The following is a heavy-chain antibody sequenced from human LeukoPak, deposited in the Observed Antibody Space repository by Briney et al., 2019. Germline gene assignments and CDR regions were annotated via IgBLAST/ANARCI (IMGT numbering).Heavy chain of an antibody. J-gene: IGHJ6*02. V-gene: IGHV3-33*06. CDR3: AKDRARILDV. Sequence: GRSLRLSCAASGFTFSSYGMHWVRPAPGKGLEWVAVIWYDGSNKYYADSVKGRFTISRDNAKNSLYLQMNSLRAEDTAVYYCAKDRARILDVWGQGTTVTVSS. CDR2: IWYDGSNK. D-gene: IGHD2-21*01. CDR1: GFTFSSYG.